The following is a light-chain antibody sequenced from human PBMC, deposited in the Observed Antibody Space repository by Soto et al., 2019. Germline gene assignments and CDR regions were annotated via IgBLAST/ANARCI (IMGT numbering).Light chain of an antibody. Sequence: DIQLTQSPSFLSASVGDRFTITCRASQGISSYLAWYQQKPGKAPKLLIYAASTLQSGVPSRFSGSGSGTEFTLTISSLQPEDFATYYCQQLNSYPITFGQGTLLEI. CDR1: QGISSY. V-gene: IGKV1-9*01. CDR2: AAS. CDR3: QQLNSYPIT. J-gene: IGKJ5*01.